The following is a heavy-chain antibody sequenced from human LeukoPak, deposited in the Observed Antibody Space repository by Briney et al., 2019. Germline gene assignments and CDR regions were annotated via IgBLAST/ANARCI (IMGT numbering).Heavy chain of an antibody. V-gene: IGHV3-74*01. J-gene: IGHJ5*02. CDR3: ARSGPSGGSSRPTNWFDP. CDR1: GFTFSSYW. Sequence: PGGSLRLSCAASGFTFSSYWMHWVRQAPGKGLVWVSGINSDGSSTSYADSVKGRFTISRDNAKNTLYLQMNSLRSDDTAVYYCARSGPSGGSSRPTNWFDPWGQGTLVTVSS. CDR2: INSDGSST. D-gene: IGHD1-26*01.